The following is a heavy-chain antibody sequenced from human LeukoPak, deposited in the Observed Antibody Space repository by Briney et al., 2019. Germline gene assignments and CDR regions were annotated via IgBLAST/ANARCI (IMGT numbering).Heavy chain of an antibody. CDR3: ATVRGIAVATWFDP. CDR1: GYTLTELS. J-gene: IGHJ5*02. CDR2: FDPEDGET. Sequence: ASVKVSCKVSGYTLTELSMHWVRQAPGKGLEWRGGFDPEDGETIYAQKFQGRVTMTEDTSTDTAYMELSSLRSEDTAVYYCATVRGIAVATWFDPWGQGTLVTVSS. D-gene: IGHD6-19*01. V-gene: IGHV1-24*01.